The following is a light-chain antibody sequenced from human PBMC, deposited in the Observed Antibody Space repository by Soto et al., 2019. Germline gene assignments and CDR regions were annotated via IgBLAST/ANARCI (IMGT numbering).Light chain of an antibody. V-gene: IGLV2-23*01. CDR2: EGS. J-gene: IGLJ1*01. CDR3: CSYAGSNYV. Sequence: QYVLTQPASVSGSPGQSITISCTGTGSDVGSYNLVSWYQQHPGKAPKLMIYEGSKRPSGVSNRFSGSKSGNTASLTISGLQAEDEADYYCCSYAGSNYVFGTGTKVTVL. CDR1: GSDVGSYNL.